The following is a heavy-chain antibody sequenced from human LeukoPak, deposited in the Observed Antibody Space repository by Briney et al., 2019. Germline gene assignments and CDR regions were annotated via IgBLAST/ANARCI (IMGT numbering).Heavy chain of an antibody. CDR3: ARSGGGFFDY. D-gene: IGHD3-16*01. CDR2: INSEGSST. J-gene: IGHJ4*02. V-gene: IGHV3-74*01. Sequence: GGSLRLSCAASGFAFSNYWMHWVRQAPGKGLVWVSRINSEGSSTIYADSVKGRFTISRDNANNTLYLQMTSLRAEDTAVYFCARSGGGFFDYWGQGTLVTVSS. CDR1: GFAFSNYW.